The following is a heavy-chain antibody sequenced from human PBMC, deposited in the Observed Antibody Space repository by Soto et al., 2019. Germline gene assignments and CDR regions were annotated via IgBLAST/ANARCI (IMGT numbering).Heavy chain of an antibody. CDR3: EVGARKVAGTVGPDAFDI. CDR2: ISYDGSNK. Sequence: PGGSLRLSCAASGFPFNNYAMHWVRQAPGKGLEWVSVISYDGSNKYYADSVKGRFTISRDNSKNTLYLQMNSLRAEDTAVYYCEVGARKVAGTVGPDAFDIWGQGTMVTVSS. J-gene: IGHJ3*02. CDR1: GFPFNNYA. D-gene: IGHD6-19*01. V-gene: IGHV3-30-3*01.